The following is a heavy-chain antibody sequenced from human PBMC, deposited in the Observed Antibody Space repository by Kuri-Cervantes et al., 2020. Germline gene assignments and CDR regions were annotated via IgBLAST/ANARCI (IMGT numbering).Heavy chain of an antibody. CDR3: ASRPYCSSTSCYPYYYYGMDV. CDR1: GFTVSSNY. Sequence: GSLRLSCAASGFTVSSNYMSWVRQAPGKGLEWVSVIYSGGSTYYADSVKGRFTISRDNSKNTLYLQMNSLRAEDTAVYYCASRPYCSSTSCYPYYYYGMDVWGQGTTVTVSS. V-gene: IGHV3-66*01. D-gene: IGHD2-2*01. J-gene: IGHJ6*02. CDR2: IYSGGST.